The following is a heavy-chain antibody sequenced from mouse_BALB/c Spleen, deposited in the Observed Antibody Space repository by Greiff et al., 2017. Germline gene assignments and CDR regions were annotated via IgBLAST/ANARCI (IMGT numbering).Heavy chain of an antibody. Sequence: EVQLVESGGDLVKPGGSLKLSCAASGFTFSSYGMSWVRQTPDKRLEWVATISSGGSYTYYPDSVKGRFTISRDNAKNTLYLQMSSLKSKDTAMYYCARRTSSYDAMDYWGQGTSVTVSS. V-gene: IGHV5-6*01. J-gene: IGHJ4*01. CDR2: ISSGGSYT. D-gene: IGHD1-1*01. CDR1: GFTFSSYG. CDR3: ARRTSSYDAMDY.